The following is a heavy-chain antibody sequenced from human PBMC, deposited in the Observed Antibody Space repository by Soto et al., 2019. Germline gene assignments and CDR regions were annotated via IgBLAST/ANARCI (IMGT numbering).Heavy chain of an antibody. Sequence: SEALSVTCGVYGGSFSGYDWSWIRQPPGKRLEWIGEINHSGSTNYNPSLKSRVTISVDTSKNQFSLKLSSVTAADTAVYYCARAPVNFHYGPGSPTPPHDRKDVWGQGTTV. CDR3: ARAPVNFHYGPGSPTPPHDRKDV. CDR2: INHSGST. V-gene: IGHV4-34*01. J-gene: IGHJ6*02. CDR1: GGSFSGYD. D-gene: IGHD3-10*01.